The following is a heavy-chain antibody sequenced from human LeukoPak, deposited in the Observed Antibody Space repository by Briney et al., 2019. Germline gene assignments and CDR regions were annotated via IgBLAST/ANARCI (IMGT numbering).Heavy chain of an antibody. Sequence: GGSLRLSCAASGFTFSSYWMSWVRQAPGKGLEWVANIKQDGSDKYYVDSVKGRFTISRDNAKNSLYLQMNSLRAEDTAVYYCAREGETITIFGVVIEYYFDYWGQGTLVTVSS. D-gene: IGHD3-3*01. J-gene: IGHJ4*02. V-gene: IGHV3-7*01. CDR2: IKQDGSDK. CDR3: AREGETITIFGVVIEYYFDY. CDR1: GFTFSSYW.